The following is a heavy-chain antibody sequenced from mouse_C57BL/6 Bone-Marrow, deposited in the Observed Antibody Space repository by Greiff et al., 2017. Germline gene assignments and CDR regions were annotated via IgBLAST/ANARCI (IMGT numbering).Heavy chain of an antibody. J-gene: IGHJ1*03. CDR2: INPYNGGT. V-gene: IGHV1-19*01. D-gene: IGHD1-1*01. CDR3: ARRGIYYGSSRGYVDV. CDR1: GYTFTDYY. Sequence: VQLKESGPVLVKPGASVKMSCKASGYTFTDYYMNWVKQSHGKSLEWIGVINPYNGGTSYNQKFKGKATLTVDKSSSTAYMELNSLTSEDSAVYYCARRGIYYGSSRGYVDVWGTGTTVTVSS.